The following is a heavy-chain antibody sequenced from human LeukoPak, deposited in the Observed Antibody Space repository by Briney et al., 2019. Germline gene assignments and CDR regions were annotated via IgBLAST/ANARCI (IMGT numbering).Heavy chain of an antibody. D-gene: IGHD6-6*01. CDR2: INHSGST. CDR3: ARPFAMYSSSYDAFDI. Sequence: PSETLSLTCTVSGGSISSYYWSWIRQPPGKGLEWIGEINHSGSTNYNPSLKSRVTISVDTSKNQFSLKLSSVTAADTAVYYCARPFAMYSSSYDAFDIWGQGTMVTVSS. J-gene: IGHJ3*02. V-gene: IGHV4-34*01. CDR1: GGSISSYY.